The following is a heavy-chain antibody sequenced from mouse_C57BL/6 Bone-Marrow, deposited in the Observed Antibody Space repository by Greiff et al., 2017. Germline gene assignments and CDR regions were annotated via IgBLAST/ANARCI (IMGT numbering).Heavy chain of an antibody. V-gene: IGHV1-81*01. J-gene: IGHJ1*03. CDR3: AREGYYGSSYWYFDV. CDR1: GYTFTSYG. CDR2: IYPRSGNT. D-gene: IGHD1-1*01. Sequence: QVQLQQSGAELARPGASVKLSCKASGYTFTSYGISWVKQRTGQGLEWIGEIYPRSGNTYYNAKFKGKATLTADKSSSTAYMELRSLTSEDSAVYFCAREGYYGSSYWYFDVWGTGTTVTVSS.